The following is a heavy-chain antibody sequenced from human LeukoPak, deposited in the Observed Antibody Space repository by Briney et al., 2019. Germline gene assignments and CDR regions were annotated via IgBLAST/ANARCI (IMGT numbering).Heavy chain of an antibody. V-gene: IGHV4-4*07. J-gene: IGHJ4*02. D-gene: IGHD4-11*01. CDR2: IQTSGST. Sequence: PSETLSLTCTVSGGSISYYYWSWIRQPAGKGLEWIGRIQTSGSTNYNPSLKSRVTMSVDTSKNQYSLKLSSVTAADTAVFYCARHDYSSYPVFDYWGQGTLVTVSS. CDR1: GGSISYYY. CDR3: ARHDYSSYPVFDY.